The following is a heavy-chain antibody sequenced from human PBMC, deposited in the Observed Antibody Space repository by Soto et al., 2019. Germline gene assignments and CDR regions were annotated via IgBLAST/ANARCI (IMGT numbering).Heavy chain of an antibody. CDR3: ARRLSGPKEEYNAYYFYGLDV. V-gene: IGHV5-10-1*01. D-gene: IGHD1-1*01. CDR1: GYRFSNYW. CDR2: IDPSDSYS. J-gene: IGHJ6*02. Sequence: GESLKISGQASGYRFSNYWITWVREVHGKGLEWMGTIDPSDSYSNNSPSFQGHVTISTDTSINTAYLHWGSLKASDTAIYYCARRLSGPKEEYNAYYFYGLDVWGHGTTVTVSS.